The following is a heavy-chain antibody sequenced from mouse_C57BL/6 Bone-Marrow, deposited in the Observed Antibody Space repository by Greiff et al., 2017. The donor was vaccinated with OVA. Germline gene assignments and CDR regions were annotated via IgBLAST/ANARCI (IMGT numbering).Heavy chain of an antibody. Sequence: VQLQQSGPGLVQPSQSLSITCTVSGFSLTSYGVHWVRQSPGKGLEWLGVIWSGGSTDYNAAFISRLSISKDNSKSQVFYKMNSLQADDTTIYYCARNNPIYCSNYVVYAMDYWGQGTSVTVSS. D-gene: IGHD2-5*01. CDR3: ARNNPIYCSNYVVYAMDY. J-gene: IGHJ4*01. CDR1: GFSLTSYG. V-gene: IGHV2-2*01. CDR2: IWSGGST.